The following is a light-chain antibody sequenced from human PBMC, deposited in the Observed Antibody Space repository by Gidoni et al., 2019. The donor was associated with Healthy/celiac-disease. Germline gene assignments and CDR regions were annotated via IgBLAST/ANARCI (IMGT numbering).Light chain of an antibody. CDR3: QQRSNWPLT. CDR2: DAS. J-gene: IGKJ4*01. V-gene: IGKV3-11*01. CDR1: QDVSSY. Sequence: EIVFTQSPATRSLSPGERAPLLCRASQDVSSYLAWYQQKPGQAPRLLIYDASNRATGIPARFSGSGSGTDFTLTISSLEPEDFAVYYCQQRSNWPLTFGGGTKVEIK.